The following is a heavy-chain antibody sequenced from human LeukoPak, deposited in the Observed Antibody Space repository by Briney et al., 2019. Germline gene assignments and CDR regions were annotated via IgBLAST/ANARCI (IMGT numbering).Heavy chain of an antibody. CDR2: ISWNSGSI. D-gene: IGHD6-19*01. J-gene: IGHJ4*02. CDR3: AKDMGVAGSFDY. V-gene: IGHV3-9*01. CDR1: GFTFDDYA. Sequence: GRSLRLSCAASGFTFDDYAMHWVRQAPGKGLGWVSGISWNSGSIGYADSVKGRFTISRDNAKNSLYLQMNSLRAEDTALYYCAKDMGVAGSFDYWGQGTLVTVSS.